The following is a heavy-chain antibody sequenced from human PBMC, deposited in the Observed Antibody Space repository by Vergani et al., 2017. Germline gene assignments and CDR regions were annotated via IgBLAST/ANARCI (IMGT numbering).Heavy chain of an antibody. D-gene: IGHD6-13*01. Sequence: EVQLVESGGGLVQPGRSLRLSCAASGFTFDDYAMHWVRQAPGKGLEWVSGISWNSGSIGYADSVKGRFTISRDNAKNSLYLQMNSLRAEDTALYYCAKDLRNIAAADYWGQGTLVTVSS. CDR3: AKDLRNIAAADY. CDR1: GFTFDDYA. V-gene: IGHV3-9*01. J-gene: IGHJ4*02. CDR2: ISWNSGSI.